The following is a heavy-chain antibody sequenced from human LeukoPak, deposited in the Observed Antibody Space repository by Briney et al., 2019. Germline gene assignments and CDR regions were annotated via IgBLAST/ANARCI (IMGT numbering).Heavy chain of an antibody. J-gene: IGHJ4*02. CDR2: IYSGGST. CDR3: ARGGGDSSGYYYDYYFDY. V-gene: IGHV3-53*01. D-gene: IGHD3-22*01. Sequence: PGGSLRLSCAASGFTFDDYAMHWVRQAPGKGLEWVSVIYSGGSTYYADSVKGRFTISRDNSKNTLYLQMNSLRAEDTAVYYCARGGGDSSGYYYDYYFDYWGQGTLVTVSS. CDR1: GFTFDDYA.